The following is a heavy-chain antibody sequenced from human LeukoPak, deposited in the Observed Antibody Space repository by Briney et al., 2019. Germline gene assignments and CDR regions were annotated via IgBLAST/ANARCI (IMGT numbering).Heavy chain of an antibody. Sequence: GASVKVSCKASEYTFTGYYIHWVRQAPGQGLEGMGWINPNSGGTNSAQKFQGRVTMTRDTSISTAYMELSRLRSDDTAVYYCARAASIAARYYYYYGMDVWGQGTTVTVSS. CDR3: ARAASIAARYYYYYGMDV. CDR1: EYTFTGYY. V-gene: IGHV1-2*02. CDR2: INPNSGGT. J-gene: IGHJ6*02. D-gene: IGHD6-6*01.